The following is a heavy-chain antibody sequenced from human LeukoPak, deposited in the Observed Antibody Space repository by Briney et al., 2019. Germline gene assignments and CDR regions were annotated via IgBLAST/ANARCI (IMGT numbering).Heavy chain of an antibody. D-gene: IGHD4-17*01. Sequence: GGPLGLSCAASGFTFSSYAMSWVRQAPGKGLEWVSAISGSGGSTYYADSVKGRFTISRDNSKNTLYLQMNSLRAEDTAVYYCAKSDYGDYGWYFDLWGRGTLVTVSS. CDR3: AKSDYGDYGWYFDL. CDR2: ISGSGGST. V-gene: IGHV3-23*01. J-gene: IGHJ2*01. CDR1: GFTFSSYA.